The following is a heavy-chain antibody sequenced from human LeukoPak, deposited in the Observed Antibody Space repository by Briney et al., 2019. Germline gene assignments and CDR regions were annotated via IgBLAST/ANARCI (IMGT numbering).Heavy chain of an antibody. J-gene: IGHJ4*02. CDR3: AKDGSVVVPAAFDY. CDR2: IRYDGSNK. V-gene: IGHV3-30*02. CDR1: GFTFSSYS. D-gene: IGHD2-2*01. Sequence: GGSLRLSCAASGFTFSSYSMHWVRQAPGKGLEWVAFIRYDGSNKYYADSVKGRFTISRDNSKNTLYLQMNSLRAEDTAVYYCAKDGSVVVPAAFDYWGQGTLVTVSS.